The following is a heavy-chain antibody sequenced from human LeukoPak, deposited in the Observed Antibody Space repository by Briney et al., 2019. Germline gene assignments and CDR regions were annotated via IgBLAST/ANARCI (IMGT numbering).Heavy chain of an antibody. V-gene: IGHV3-21*01. D-gene: IGHD1-26*01. CDR1: GFTFSSYS. J-gene: IGHJ4*02. CDR3: ASGSGSYGGFDY. Sequence: GGSLRLSCTASGFTFSSYSMNWVRQAPGKGLEWVSSISSSSSYIYYADSVKGRFTISRDNAKNSLYLQMNSLRAEDTAVYYCASGSGSYGGFDYWGQGTLVTVSS. CDR2: ISSSSSYI.